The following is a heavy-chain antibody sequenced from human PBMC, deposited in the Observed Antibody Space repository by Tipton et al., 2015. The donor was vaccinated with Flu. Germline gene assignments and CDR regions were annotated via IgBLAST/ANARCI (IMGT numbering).Heavy chain of an antibody. D-gene: IGHD3-10*02. CDR2: IHHTGTT. CDR1: GDSIASDYY. CDR3: ARHTGDSVRGVIDY. J-gene: IGHJ4*02. V-gene: IGHV4-38-2*01. Sequence: TLSLTCSVSGDSIASDYYWGWIRQPPGKGLEWIGNIHHTGTTYYNPSLRSRVSIIRDRSKNQFSLKLSFVTAADTAVYYCARHTGDSVRGVIDYWGQGTLVTVSS.